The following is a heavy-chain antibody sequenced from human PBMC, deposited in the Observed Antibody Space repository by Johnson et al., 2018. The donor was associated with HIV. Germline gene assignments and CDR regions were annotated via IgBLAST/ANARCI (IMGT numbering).Heavy chain of an antibody. CDR1: GFTFSSYA. J-gene: IGHJ3*02. CDR2: ISYDGSNK. D-gene: IGHD1-1*01. Sequence: QVQLVESGGGVVQPGRSLRLSCAASGFTFSSYAMHWVRQAPGKGLEWVAVISYDGSNKYYADSVKGRFTISRDNSKNTLYLQMNSLRAEDTAVYYCARVLGTSDALDIWGQGTMVIVSS. CDR3: ARVLGTSDALDI. V-gene: IGHV3-30*04.